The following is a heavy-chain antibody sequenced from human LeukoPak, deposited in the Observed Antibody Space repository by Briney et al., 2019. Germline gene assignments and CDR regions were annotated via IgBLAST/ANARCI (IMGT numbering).Heavy chain of an antibody. J-gene: IGHJ4*02. Sequence: ASVKVSCKTSGYTFTDYYIHWVRQAPGKGLEWMGWINPNSGGTIFAQKFQGRITMTRDTSISTAYMELSRLRSDDTAVYYCARGGLLRYFDWLLAYWGQGTLVTVSS. D-gene: IGHD3-9*01. CDR1: GYTFTDYY. V-gene: IGHV1-2*02. CDR3: ARGGLLRYFDWLLAY. CDR2: INPNSGGT.